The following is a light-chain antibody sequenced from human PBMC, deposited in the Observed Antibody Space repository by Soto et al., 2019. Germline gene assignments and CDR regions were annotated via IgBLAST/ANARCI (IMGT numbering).Light chain of an antibody. CDR1: NSDVGGYNF. J-gene: IGLJ3*02. V-gene: IGLV2-11*01. CDR2: AVS. CDR3: CSYTASDIWV. Sequence: QSALTQPRSVSGSPGQSVTISCTGTNSDVGGYNFVSWYQQLPGKAPKLMISAVSQQPSWVPDRFSGSKSGNTASLTISGLQADDEADYFCCSYTASDIWVFGGGTKLTVL.